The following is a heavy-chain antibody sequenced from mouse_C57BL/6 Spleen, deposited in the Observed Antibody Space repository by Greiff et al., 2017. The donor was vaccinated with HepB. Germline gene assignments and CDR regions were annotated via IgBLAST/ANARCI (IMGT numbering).Heavy chain of an antibody. CDR3: ARGRVEGAMDY. CDR2: ISSGSSTI. CDR1: GFTFSDYG. V-gene: IGHV5-17*01. Sequence: DVKLVESGGGLVKPGASLKLSCAASGFTFSDYGMHWVRQAPEQGLEWVAYISSGSSTIYYADTVKGRFTISRDNAKNTLFLQRTSLRSEDTAMYYCARGRVEGAMDYWGQGTSVTVSS. J-gene: IGHJ4*01.